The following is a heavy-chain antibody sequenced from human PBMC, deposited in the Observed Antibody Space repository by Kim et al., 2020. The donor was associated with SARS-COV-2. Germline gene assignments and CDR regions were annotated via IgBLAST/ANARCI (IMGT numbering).Heavy chain of an antibody. V-gene: IGHV4-39*01. CDR2: IYYSGST. J-gene: IGHJ4*02. Sequence: SETLSLTCTVSGGSISSSSYYWGWIRQPPGKGLEWIGSIYYSGSTYYNPSLKSRVTISVDTSKNQFSLKLSSVTAADTAVYYCARLYYGSGSYLNYFDYWGQGTLVTVSS. CDR1: GGSISSSSYY. CDR3: ARLYYGSGSYLNYFDY. D-gene: IGHD3-10*01.